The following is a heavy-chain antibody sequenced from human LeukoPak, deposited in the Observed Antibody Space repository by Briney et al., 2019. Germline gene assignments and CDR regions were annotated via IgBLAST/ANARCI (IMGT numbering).Heavy chain of an antibody. D-gene: IGHD3-9*01. Sequence: GGSLRLSCAASGFTFSSYSMNWVRQAPGKGLEWVSSISSSSSYIYYADSVKGRFTISRDNAKNSLYLQMNSLRAEDTAVYYCARERTYYDVLTGYLSTGWFDPWGQGTLVTVSS. J-gene: IGHJ5*02. CDR3: ARERTYYDVLTGYLSTGWFDP. CDR1: GFTFSSYS. V-gene: IGHV3-21*01. CDR2: ISSSSSYI.